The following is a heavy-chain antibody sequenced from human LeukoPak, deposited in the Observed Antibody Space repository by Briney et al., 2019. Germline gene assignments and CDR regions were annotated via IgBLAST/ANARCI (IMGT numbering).Heavy chain of an antibody. CDR3: ARSTDSSGLYYYYYMDV. CDR1: GYTFTSYG. D-gene: IGHD3-22*01. J-gene: IGHJ6*03. CDR2: ISAYNGNA. Sequence: GASVKVSRKASGYTFTSYGISWVRQAPGQGLEWMGWISAYNGNANYAQKLQGRVTMTTDTSTSTAYMELRSLRSDDTAVYYCARSTDSSGLYYYYYMDVWGKGTTVTVSS. V-gene: IGHV1-18*01.